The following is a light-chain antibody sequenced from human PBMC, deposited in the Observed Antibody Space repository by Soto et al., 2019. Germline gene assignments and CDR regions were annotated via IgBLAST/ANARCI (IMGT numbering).Light chain of an antibody. CDR1: PSVTSN. J-gene: IGKJ1*01. CDR3: QQRSNWPWT. Sequence: EIVLTQSPATLSLSPGERATLSCRASPSVTSNLAWYQQALGQAPRLLIYDASNRAAGIPARFSDSGSGTDFTLTISCLETEDFAGYYCQQRSNWPWTFGQETKVEIK. V-gene: IGKV3-11*01. CDR2: DAS.